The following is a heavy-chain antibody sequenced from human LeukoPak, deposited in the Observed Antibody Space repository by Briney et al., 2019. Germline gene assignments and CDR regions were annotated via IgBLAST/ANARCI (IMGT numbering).Heavy chain of an antibody. V-gene: IGHV3-30*18. CDR1: GFPFSSFG. CDR2: LSYDGSIQ. D-gene: IGHD3-22*01. CDR3: AKPPYDSSGYYQSTFDY. Sequence: GGSLRLSCAASGFPFSSFGMHWVRQAPGRGLEWVAVLSYDGSIQYYAESVKGRFTISKDNSKNTLYLQMNSLRAEDTAVYYCAKPPYDSSGYYQSTFDYWGQGTLVTVSS. J-gene: IGHJ4*02.